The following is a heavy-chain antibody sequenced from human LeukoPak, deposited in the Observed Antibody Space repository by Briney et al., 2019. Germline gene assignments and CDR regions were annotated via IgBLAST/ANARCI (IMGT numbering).Heavy chain of an antibody. CDR1: GYTFTTYW. CDR2: IYPGDSDT. V-gene: IGHV5-51*01. J-gene: IGHJ4*02. D-gene: IGHD4-17*01. CDR3: ARHTDYADNFDY. Sequence: GASVKISCKASGYTFTTYWIGWVRQMPGKGLEWMGIIYPGDSDTRYSPSFQGQVTISADKSISTAYLQWSSLKASDTAMYYCARHTDYADNFDYWGQGTLVTVSS.